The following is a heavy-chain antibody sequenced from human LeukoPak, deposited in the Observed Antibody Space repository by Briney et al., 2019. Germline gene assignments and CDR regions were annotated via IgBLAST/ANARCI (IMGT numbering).Heavy chain of an antibody. J-gene: IGHJ4*02. Sequence: SETLSLTCTVSGGSISSYYWSWIRQPPGKGLEWIGYIYYSGSTNYNPSLKSRVTISLDTSKDQVSLQLSSVTAADTAVYYCARHEELENFDYWGQGTLVTVSS. V-gene: IGHV4-59*01. CDR3: ARHEELENFDY. CDR2: IYYSGST. D-gene: IGHD1-1*01. CDR1: GGSISSYY.